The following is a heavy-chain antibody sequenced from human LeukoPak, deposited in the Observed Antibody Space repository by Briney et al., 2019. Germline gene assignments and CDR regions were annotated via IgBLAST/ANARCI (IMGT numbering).Heavy chain of an antibody. J-gene: IGHJ4*02. V-gene: IGHV3-23*01. CDR2: ISGSGGST. CDR1: GFTFSSYA. CDR3: AKDPTFGSWADY. D-gene: IGHD6-13*01. Sequence: GGSLRLSCAASGFTFSSYAMSWVRQAPGKGREWVSAISGSGGSTYYADSVKGRFTISRDKSNNTLYLQMNSLRAEDTAVYYCAKDPTFGSWADYWGQGTLVTVSS.